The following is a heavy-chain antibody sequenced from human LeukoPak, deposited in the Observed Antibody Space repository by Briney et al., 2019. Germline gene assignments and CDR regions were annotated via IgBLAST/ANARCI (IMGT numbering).Heavy chain of an antibody. Sequence: PSETLSLTCTVSGGSISSGSYYWSWIRQPAGKGLEWIGRIYTSGSTNYNPSLKSRDTISVDTSKNQFSLKLSSVTAADTAVYYCARDPVGDTDLWGQGTLVTVSS. CDR2: IYTSGST. V-gene: IGHV4-61*02. CDR1: GGSISSGSYY. J-gene: IGHJ5*02. CDR3: ARDPVGDTDL. D-gene: IGHD2-21*02.